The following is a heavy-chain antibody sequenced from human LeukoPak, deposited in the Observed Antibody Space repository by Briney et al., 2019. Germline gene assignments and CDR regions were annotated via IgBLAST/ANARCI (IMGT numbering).Heavy chain of an antibody. V-gene: IGHV3-23*01. CDR2: ISDSGGST. J-gene: IGHJ4*02. CDR1: GITLSNYG. D-gene: IGHD3-10*01. Sequence: GSLRLSCAVSGITLSNYGMSWVRQAPGKGLEWVAGISDSGGSTNYADSVKGRFTISRDNAKNTLYLQMNSLRAEDTAVYFCAKRGVVIRVILVGFHKQAYYFDSWGQGALVTVSS. CDR3: AKRGVVIRVILVGFHKQAYYFDS.